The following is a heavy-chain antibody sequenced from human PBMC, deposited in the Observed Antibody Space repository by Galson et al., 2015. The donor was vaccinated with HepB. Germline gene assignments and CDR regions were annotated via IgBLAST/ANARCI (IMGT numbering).Heavy chain of an antibody. Sequence: SLRLSCATSGFTFNVYAMSWVRQAPGKGLEWVSSIGDSNARTYYADSVKGRFTISRDNSKNTLYLQMDSLRAEDTAIYYCARRWDTLVAKHWGQGTRVTVSS. CDR3: ARRWDTLVAKH. J-gene: IGHJ1*01. CDR2: IGDSNART. V-gene: IGHV3-23*01. D-gene: IGHD5-18*01. CDR1: GFTFNVYA.